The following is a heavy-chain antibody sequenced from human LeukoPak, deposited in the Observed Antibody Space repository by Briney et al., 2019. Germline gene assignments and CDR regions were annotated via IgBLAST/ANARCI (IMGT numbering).Heavy chain of an antibody. CDR1: GYIFTSYD. CDR2: MNPNSGNT. Sequence: ASVKVSCKASGYIFTSYDINWVRQATGQGLEWMGWMNPNSGNTGYAQKFQGRVTITRNTSISTAYMELSSLRSEDTAVYYCARGDQFNYGSGSDYFDYWGQGTLVTVSS. J-gene: IGHJ4*02. V-gene: IGHV1-8*03. CDR3: ARGDQFNYGSGSDYFDY. D-gene: IGHD3-10*01.